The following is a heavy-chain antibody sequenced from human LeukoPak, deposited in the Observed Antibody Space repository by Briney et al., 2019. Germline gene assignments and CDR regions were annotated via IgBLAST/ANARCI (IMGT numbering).Heavy chain of an antibody. CDR2: IIPILGIA. CDR3: ARGRIAAAQHYYYYGMDV. J-gene: IGHJ6*02. V-gene: IGHV1-69*04. Sequence: SVKVSCKASGGTFSSYAISWVRQAPGQGLEWMGRIIPILGIANYAQKFQGRVTITADKSTGTAYMELSSLRSEDTAVYYCARGRIAAAQHYYYYGMDVWGQGTTVTVSS. D-gene: IGHD6-13*01. CDR1: GGTFSSYA.